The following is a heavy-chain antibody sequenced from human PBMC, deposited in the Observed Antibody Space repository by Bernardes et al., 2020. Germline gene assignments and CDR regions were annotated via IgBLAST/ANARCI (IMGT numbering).Heavy chain of an antibody. CDR1: GFTVSSTY. D-gene: IGHD3-22*01. Sequence: GGPLILSNATSGFTVSSTYISWVRQAPGKGLEWVSVIYTGGGTYYADSVKARFTLSRDNSKNTLYLQMNSLRAEDTAVYYCARASSGDYPNRWGQGTLVTVSS. CDR2: IYTGGGT. V-gene: IGHV3-53*01. J-gene: IGHJ4*02. CDR3: ARASSGDYPNR.